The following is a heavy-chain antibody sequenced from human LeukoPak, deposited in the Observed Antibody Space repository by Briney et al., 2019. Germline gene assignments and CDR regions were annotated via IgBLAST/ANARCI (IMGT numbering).Heavy chain of an antibody. D-gene: IGHD1-26*01. CDR3: ARVHSGSYETPY. V-gene: IGHV3-21*01. CDR2: ISTTSNYI. J-gene: IGHJ4*02. CDR1: GFTFSSYN. Sequence: GGSLRLSCAASGFTFSSYNMNWVRQAPGRGLEWVSSISTTSNYIYYADSVKGRFTISRDNAKNSLYLQMNSLRAEDTAVYYCARVHSGSYETPYWGQGTLVTVSS.